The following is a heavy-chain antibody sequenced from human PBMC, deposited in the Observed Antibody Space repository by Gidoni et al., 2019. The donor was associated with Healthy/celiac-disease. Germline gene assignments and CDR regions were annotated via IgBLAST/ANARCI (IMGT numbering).Heavy chain of an antibody. V-gene: IGHV5-51*01. Sequence: EVQLVQSGAAVKKPGESLKISCKGSGYSFTSYWIGWVRQMPGKGLEWMGIIYPGDSDTRYSPSFQGQVTISADKSISTAYLQWSSLKASDTAMYYCATLTTVVTEGGVRAFDIWGQGTMVTVSS. J-gene: IGHJ3*02. CDR3: ATLTTVVTEGGVRAFDI. CDR2: IYPGDSDT. D-gene: IGHD4-17*01. CDR1: GYSFTSYW.